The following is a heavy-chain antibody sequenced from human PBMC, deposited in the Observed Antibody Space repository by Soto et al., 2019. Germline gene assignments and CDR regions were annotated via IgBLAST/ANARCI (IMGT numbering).Heavy chain of an antibody. CDR3: ARDQDTAMVTVLWDYYYYGMDV. CDR2: ISAYNGNT. CDR1: GYTFTSYG. J-gene: IGHJ6*02. V-gene: IGHV1-18*04. D-gene: IGHD5-18*01. Sequence: ASVKVSCKASGYTFTSYGISWVRQAPGQGLEWMGWISAYNGNTSYAQKLQGRVTMTTDTSTSTAYMELRSLRSDDTAVYYCARDQDTAMVTVLWDYYYYGMDVWGQGTTVTVSS.